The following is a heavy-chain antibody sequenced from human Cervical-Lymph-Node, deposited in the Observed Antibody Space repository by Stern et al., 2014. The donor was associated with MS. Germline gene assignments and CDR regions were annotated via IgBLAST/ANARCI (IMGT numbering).Heavy chain of an antibody. Sequence: VQLVHSGGGLVQPGGSLRLSCAASGFTFSRLWIHWVRQAQGKGLGWVSRINSDGSTTSYADSVKGRFAISRDNAKTTLYLQINSLRAEDTAVYYCARGNYYGMDVWGQGTTVTVSS. CDR3: ARGNYYGMDV. V-gene: IGHV3-74*02. J-gene: IGHJ6*02. CDR2: INSDGSTT. CDR1: GFTFSRLW. D-gene: IGHD3-10*01.